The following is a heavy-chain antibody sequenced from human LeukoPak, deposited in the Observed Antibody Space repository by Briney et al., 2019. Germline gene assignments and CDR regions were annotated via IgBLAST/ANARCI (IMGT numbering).Heavy chain of an antibody. Sequence: PGGSLRLSCAASGFTFSNCWMSWVRQVPGKGLEWVATIKPDGSAQYYVDSVKGRFTISRDNAKNSLFLQINSLRAEDTAVYYCANGGTYSSGPWGQGTLVTVTS. CDR3: ANGGTYSSGP. CDR1: GFTFSNCW. CDR2: IKPDGSAQ. V-gene: IGHV3-7*01. D-gene: IGHD3-22*01. J-gene: IGHJ5*02.